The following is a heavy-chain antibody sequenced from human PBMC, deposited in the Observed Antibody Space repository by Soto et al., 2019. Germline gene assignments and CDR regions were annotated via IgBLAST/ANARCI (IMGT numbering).Heavy chain of an antibody. CDR2: INHSGST. CDR1: GGSFGGYY. J-gene: IGHJ5*02. CDR3: ARIVGGNWFDP. D-gene: IGHD1-26*01. Sequence: SETLSLTCAVYGGSFGGYYWSWVRQPPGKGLEWIGEINHSGSTNYNPSLKSRVTISVDTSKNQFSLKLSSVTAADTAVYYCARIVGGNWFDPWGQGTLVTVSS. V-gene: IGHV4-34*01.